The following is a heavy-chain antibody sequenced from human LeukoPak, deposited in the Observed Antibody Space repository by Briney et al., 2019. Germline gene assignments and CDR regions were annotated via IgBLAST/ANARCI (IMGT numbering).Heavy chain of an antibody. CDR3: ASAYQDDAFDI. V-gene: IGHV3-21*01. D-gene: IGHD3-16*01. J-gene: IGHJ3*02. CDR1: GFTFSSYA. CDR2: ISSSSSYI. Sequence: GGSLRLSCAASGFTFSSYAMSWVRQAPGKGLEWVSSISSSSSYIYYADSVKGRFTISRDNAKNSLYLQMNSLRAEDTAVYYCASAYQDDAFDIWGQGTMVTVSS.